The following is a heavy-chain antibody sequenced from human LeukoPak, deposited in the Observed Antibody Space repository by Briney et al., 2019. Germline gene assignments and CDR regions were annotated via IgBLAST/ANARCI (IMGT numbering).Heavy chain of an antibody. J-gene: IGHJ4*02. CDR2: ISSSGSTI. CDR3: ARERYDSSGYYFFDY. V-gene: IGHV3-48*03. D-gene: IGHD3-22*01. Sequence: PGGSLRLSCAASGFTFSSYEMNWVRQAPGKGLEWVSYISSSGSTIYYADSVKGRFTISRDNAKNSLYLQMNSLRAEDTALYYCARERYDSSGYYFFDYWGQGTLVTVSS. CDR1: GFTFSSYE.